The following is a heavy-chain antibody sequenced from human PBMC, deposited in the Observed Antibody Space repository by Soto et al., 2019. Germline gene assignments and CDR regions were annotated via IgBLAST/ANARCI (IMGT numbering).Heavy chain of an antibody. Sequence: SQTLSLTCAISGESVSSNSAAWYWIRQSPSRGLEWLGRTYYRSKWYTDYALSLKSRITINPDTSKNQFSLQLNSVTPEDTAVYYCDTEPNFDWSSNWFDPWGQGTLVTVSS. D-gene: IGHD3-9*01. J-gene: IGHJ5*02. CDR2: TYYRSKWYT. CDR3: DTEPNFDWSSNWFDP. CDR1: GESVSSNSAA. V-gene: IGHV6-1*01.